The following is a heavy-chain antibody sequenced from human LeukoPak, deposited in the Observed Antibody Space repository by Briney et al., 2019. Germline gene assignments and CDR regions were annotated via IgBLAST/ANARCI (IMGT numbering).Heavy chain of an antibody. V-gene: IGHV3-23*01. CDR1: GFTFSSYS. CDR3: STSPSFGSSWYQFNY. Sequence: GGSLRLSCAASGFTFSSYSMNWVRQAPGKGLEWVSAISGRDGRTYYTDSVKGRFTISRDNSRDTLYLQMNSLRAEDTAVYYCSTSPSFGSSWYQFNYWGQGTLVTVSS. D-gene: IGHD6-13*01. J-gene: IGHJ4*02. CDR2: ISGRDGRT.